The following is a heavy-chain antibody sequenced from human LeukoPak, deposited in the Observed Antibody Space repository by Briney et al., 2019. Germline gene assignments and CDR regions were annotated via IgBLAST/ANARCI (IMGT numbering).Heavy chain of an antibody. D-gene: IGHD6-19*01. J-gene: IGHJ4*02. V-gene: IGHV3-7*03. CDR3: ARFGAVAGIDY. CDR2: IKQDGSEK. CDR1: GFTFSSYW. Sequence: QSGGSLRLSCAASGFTFSSYWMSWVRQAPGKGLEWVANIKQDGSEKYYVDSVKGRFTISRDNAKNSLYLQMNSLRGEDTAIYYCARFGAVAGIDYRGQGTLVTVSS.